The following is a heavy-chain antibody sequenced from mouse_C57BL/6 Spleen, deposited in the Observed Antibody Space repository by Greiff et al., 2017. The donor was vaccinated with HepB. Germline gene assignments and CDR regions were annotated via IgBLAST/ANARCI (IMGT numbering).Heavy chain of an antibody. CDR1: GYTFTSYW. CDR2: IHPNSGST. Sequence: QVQLQQSGAELVKPGASVKLSCKASGYTFTSYWMHWVKQRPGQGLEWIGMIHPNSGSTNYNEKFKSKATLTVDKSSSTAYMQLSSLTSEDSAVYYCARLELGPEVWWGQGTLVTVSA. CDR3: ARLELGPEVW. D-gene: IGHD4-1*01. V-gene: IGHV1-64*01. J-gene: IGHJ3*02.